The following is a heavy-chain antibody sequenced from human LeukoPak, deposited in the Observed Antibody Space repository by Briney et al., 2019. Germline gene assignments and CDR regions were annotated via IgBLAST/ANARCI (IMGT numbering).Heavy chain of an antibody. CDR1: GFTFSNYA. V-gene: IGHV3-23*01. CDR3: ARDPSAGSES. D-gene: IGHD6-25*01. Sequence: GGSLRLSCAASGFTFSNYAMSWVRQAPGRRLEWVSAINAGDFSTYYADSVRGRFTISRDNSKNTLYLQMNSLRVEDTAVYYCARDPSAGSESWGQGTLVTVSS. J-gene: IGHJ4*02. CDR2: INAGDFST.